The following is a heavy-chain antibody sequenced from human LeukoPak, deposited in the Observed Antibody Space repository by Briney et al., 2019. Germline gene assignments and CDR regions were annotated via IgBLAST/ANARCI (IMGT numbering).Heavy chain of an antibody. CDR3: ARVGGYCTTASCSYGMDV. D-gene: IGHD2-2*01. J-gene: IGHJ6*02. CDR1: GYAFTVYY. CDR2: LNPNTGGT. V-gene: IGHV1-2*02. Sequence: ASVKVSCKSSGYAFTVYYMRWVRQAPGQGLEWMGWLNPNTGGTNYAQKFQGRVTMTRDTSISTAYVELSSLTSDDTAVYYCARVGGYCTTASCSYGMDVWGQGTTVTVSS.